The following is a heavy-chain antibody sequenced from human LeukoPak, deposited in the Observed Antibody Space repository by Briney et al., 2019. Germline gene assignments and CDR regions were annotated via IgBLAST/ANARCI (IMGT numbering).Heavy chain of an antibody. J-gene: IGHJ5*02. CDR1: GGSISSHY. CDR3: ARVSSNTRYWFDP. CDR2: VYYSGST. D-gene: IGHD2-15*01. Sequence: SETLSLTCSVSGGSISSHYWSWIRQPPGKGLEWIGYVYYSGSTNYNPSLKSRVTISVDTSKNQFSLKLSSVTTADAALYYCARVSSNTRYWFDPWGQGTLVTVSS. V-gene: IGHV4-59*11.